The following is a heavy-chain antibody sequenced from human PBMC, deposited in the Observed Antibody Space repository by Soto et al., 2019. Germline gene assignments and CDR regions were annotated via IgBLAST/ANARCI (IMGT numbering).Heavy chain of an antibody. D-gene: IGHD3-22*01. V-gene: IGHV3-48*02. CDR2: ISSSSSTI. Sequence: EVQLVESGGGLVQLGGSLRLSCAASGFTFSSYSMNWVRQAPGKGLEWVSYISSSSSTIYYADSVKGRFTISRDNAKNSLYLQMNSLRDEDTAVYYCARDAPPLAYYYDPNWFDPWGQGTLVTVSS. J-gene: IGHJ5*02. CDR3: ARDAPPLAYYYDPNWFDP. CDR1: GFTFSSYS.